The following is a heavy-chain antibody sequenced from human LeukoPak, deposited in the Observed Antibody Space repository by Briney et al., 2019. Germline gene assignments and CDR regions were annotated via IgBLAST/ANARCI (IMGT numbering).Heavy chain of an antibody. V-gene: IGHV3-74*01. CDR2: INTDGRTT. Sequence: GRSLRLSCAASGFTFRTYWMHWVRQAPGKGLVWVSRINTDGRTTNYADSVKGRFSISRDNSKDTLYLQMNSLRADDTAVYYCVRDFRSADYWGQGILVTVSS. J-gene: IGHJ4*02. CDR1: GFTFRTYW. CDR3: VRDFRSADY.